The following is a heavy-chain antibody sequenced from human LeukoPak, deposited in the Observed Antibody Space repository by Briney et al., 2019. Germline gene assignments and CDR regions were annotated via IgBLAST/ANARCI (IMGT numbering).Heavy chain of an antibody. CDR1: GFTFSSYA. Sequence: GGSLRLSCAASGFTFSSYAMHWVRQAPGKGLEWVAVISYDGSNKYYADSVKGRFTISRDNSKNTLYLQMNSLRAEDTAVYYCARVTYYYDRSGYYDYWGQGTLVTVSS. CDR2: ISYDGSNK. V-gene: IGHV3-30-3*01. J-gene: IGHJ4*02. CDR3: ARVTYYYDRSGYYDY. D-gene: IGHD3-22*01.